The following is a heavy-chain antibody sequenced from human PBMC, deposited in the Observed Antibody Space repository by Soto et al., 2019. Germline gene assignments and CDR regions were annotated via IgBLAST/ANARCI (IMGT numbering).Heavy chain of an antibody. CDR1: GGSFSGYY. CDR3: ARGGLLYTIFAVVTMLGNWFDP. CDR2: INHSGST. J-gene: IGHJ5*02. V-gene: IGHV4-34*01. Sequence: PSETLSLTCAVYGGSFSGYYWSWIRQPPGKGLEWIGEINHSGSTNYNPSLKSRVTISVDTSKNQFSLKLSSVTAADTAVYYCARGGLLYTIFAVVTMLGNWFDPWGQGTLVTVSS. D-gene: IGHD3-3*01.